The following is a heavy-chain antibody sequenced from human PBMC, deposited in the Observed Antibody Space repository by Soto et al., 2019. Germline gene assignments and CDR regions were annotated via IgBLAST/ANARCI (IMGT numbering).Heavy chain of an antibody. CDR3: ARASYDILTGYYFDY. J-gene: IGHJ4*02. V-gene: IGHV4-31*03. D-gene: IGHD3-9*01. CDR1: GGSISSGRYY. Sequence: QVQLQESGPGLVKPSQTLSLTCTVSGGSISSGRYYWSWIRQHPGKGLEWIGYIYYSGSTYYNPSLKSRVTISVDTSKNQFSLKLSSVTAADTAVYYCARASYDILTGYYFDYWGQGTLVTVSS. CDR2: IYYSGST.